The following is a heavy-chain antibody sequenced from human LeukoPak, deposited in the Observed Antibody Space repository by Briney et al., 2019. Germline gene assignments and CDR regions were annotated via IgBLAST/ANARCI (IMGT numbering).Heavy chain of an antibody. J-gene: IGHJ6*03. CDR3: ARGSGYMGGYDLLGYYYYMDV. CDR1: GGTFSSYA. CDR2: IIPIFGTA. D-gene: IGHD5-12*01. Sequence: ASVKVSCKASGGTFSSYAISWVRQAPGQGLEWMGGIIPIFGTANYAQKFQGRVTITADESTSTAYMELSSLRSEDTAVYYCARGSGYMGGYDLLGYYYYMDVWGKGTTVTISS. V-gene: IGHV1-69*13.